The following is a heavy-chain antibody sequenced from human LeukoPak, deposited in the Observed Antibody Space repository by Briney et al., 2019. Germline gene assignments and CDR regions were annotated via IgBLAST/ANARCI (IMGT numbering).Heavy chain of an antibody. CDR2: IIPIFGTA. J-gene: IGHJ1*01. CDR1: GGSFSCYA. Sequence: SVKVSCKASGGSFSCYAISWVRQAPGQGLEWMGAIIPIFGTANYAQKFQGRVTITADESTSTAYMELSSLRSEDTAVYYCARGQGDILTGPEYFQHWGQVTLVTVSS. D-gene: IGHD3-9*01. CDR3: ARGQGDILTGPEYFQH. V-gene: IGHV1-69*13.